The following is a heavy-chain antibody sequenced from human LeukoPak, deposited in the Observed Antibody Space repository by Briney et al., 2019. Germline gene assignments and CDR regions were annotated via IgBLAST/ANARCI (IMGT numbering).Heavy chain of an antibody. CDR3: ARLGIVVPAATKYYYMDV. CDR2: IYYSGST. D-gene: IGHD2-2*01. J-gene: IGHJ6*03. CDR1: GGSISSSSYY. V-gene: IGHV4-39*01. Sequence: PSETLSLTCTASGGSISSSSYYWGWIRQPPGKGLEGIGSIYYSGSTYYNPSLKSRVTISVDTSKNQFSLKLSSVTAADTAVYYCARLGIVVPAATKYYYMDVWGKGTTVTVSS.